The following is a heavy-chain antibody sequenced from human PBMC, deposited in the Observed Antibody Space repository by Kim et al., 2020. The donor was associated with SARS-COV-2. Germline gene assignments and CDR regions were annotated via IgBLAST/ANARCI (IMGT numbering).Heavy chain of an antibody. CDR3: ARGLVVIGNYFDQ. V-gene: IGHV4-30-2*05. Sequence: HNPHLKSRVLMSLDSSKNQFSLRLKAVTAAETAVYYCARGLVVIGNYFDQWGQGTLVTVSS. J-gene: IGHJ4*02. D-gene: IGHD2-21*01.